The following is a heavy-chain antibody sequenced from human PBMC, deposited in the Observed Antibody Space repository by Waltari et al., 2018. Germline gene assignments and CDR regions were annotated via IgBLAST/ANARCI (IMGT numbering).Heavy chain of an antibody. CDR1: GGSISSHY. V-gene: IGHV4-4*07. D-gene: IGHD2-21*01. J-gene: IGHJ4*02. CDR3: AGEGVPCCGGDCYQFGY. CDR2: IYTSGNT. Sequence: QVQLQESGPRLVKASETLSLTCTVSGGSISSHYWSWIRQPAGKGLEWIGRIYTSGNTNYNPSLKSRVSMSVDTSKNQFSLKLSSVTAADTAMYYCAGEGVPCCGGDCYQFGYWGQGTLVTVSS.